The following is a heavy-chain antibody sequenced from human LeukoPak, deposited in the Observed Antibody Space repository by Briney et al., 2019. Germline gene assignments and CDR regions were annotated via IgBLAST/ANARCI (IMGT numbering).Heavy chain of an antibody. CDR2: INPNSGGT. CDR3: ARELHYGSGSYSAWFDP. D-gene: IGHD3-10*01. J-gene: IGHJ5*02. CDR1: GYTFTGYY. Sequence: ASVKVSCKASGYTFTGYYIHWVRQAPGQGLEWMGWINPNSGGTNYAQKFQGRVTMTRDTSIRTAYMELSRLRSDDTAVYYCARELHYGSGSYSAWFDPWGQGALVTVSS. V-gene: IGHV1-2*02.